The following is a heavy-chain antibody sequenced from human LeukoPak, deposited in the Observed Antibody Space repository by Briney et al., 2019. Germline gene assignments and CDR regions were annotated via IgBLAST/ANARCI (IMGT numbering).Heavy chain of an antibody. V-gene: IGHV5-10-1*01. CDR3: ARGDILNWFDP. CDR2: IDPSDSYI. Sequence: PGRSLRLSCKGSGYIFTSYWISCVRQMPGKGLEWMGRIDPSDSYINYSPSLQGHVTISADKSIGTAYLQWSSLKASDTAVYYCARGDILNWFDPWGQGTLVTVSS. J-gene: IGHJ5*02. D-gene: IGHD2-15*01. CDR1: GYIFTSYW.